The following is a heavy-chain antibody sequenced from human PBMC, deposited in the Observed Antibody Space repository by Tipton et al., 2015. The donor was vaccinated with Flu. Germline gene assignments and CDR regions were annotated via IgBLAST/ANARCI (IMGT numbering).Heavy chain of an antibody. J-gene: IGHJ4*02. Sequence: GSLRLSCAASGFTFSSYWMSWVRQAPGKGLEWVANIKQDGSEKYYVDSVKGRFTISRDNAKNSLYLQMNSLRAEDTAVYYCARGRGNSGSWYSDYWGQGTLVTASS. V-gene: IGHV3-7*01. D-gene: IGHD6-13*01. CDR3: ARGRGNSGSWYSDY. CDR2: IKQDGSEK. CDR1: GFTFSSYW.